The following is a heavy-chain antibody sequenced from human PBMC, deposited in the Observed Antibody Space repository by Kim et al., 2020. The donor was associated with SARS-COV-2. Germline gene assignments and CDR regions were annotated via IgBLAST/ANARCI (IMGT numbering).Heavy chain of an antibody. CDR3: ASHPYDFWSGYYTGMSY. J-gene: IGHJ4*02. D-gene: IGHD3-3*01. V-gene: IGHV3-23*01. Sequence: VKGRFTISRDNSKNTLYLQMNSLRAEDTAVYYCASHPYDFWSGYYTGMSYWGQGTLVTVSS.